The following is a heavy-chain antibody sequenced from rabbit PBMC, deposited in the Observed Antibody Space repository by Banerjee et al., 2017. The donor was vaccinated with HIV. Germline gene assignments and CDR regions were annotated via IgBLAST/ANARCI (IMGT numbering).Heavy chain of an antibody. CDR3: ARGGTMDGMGFSL. J-gene: IGHJ4*01. CDR2: INAVTGKA. D-gene: IGHD2-1*01. CDR1: GVSFSANSY. V-gene: IGHV1S40*01. Sequence: QSLEESGGDLVKPGASLTLTCIASGVSFSANSYMCWVRQAPGKGLQWIACINAVTGKAVYATWAIGRFTFSKTSSTTVTLQMTSLTAADTATYLCARGGTMDGMGFSLWGPGTLVTVS.